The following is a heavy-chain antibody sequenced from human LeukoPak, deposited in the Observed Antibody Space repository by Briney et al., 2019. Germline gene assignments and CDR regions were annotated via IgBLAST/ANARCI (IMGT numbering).Heavy chain of an antibody. CDR1: GGTFSSYA. J-gene: IGHJ4*02. V-gene: IGHV1-69*06. CDR2: IIPIFGTA. D-gene: IGHD4-23*01. Sequence: SVKVSCKASGGTFSSYAISWVRQAPGQGLEWMGGIIPIFGTANYAQKFQGRVTITADKSTSTAYMELSSLRSEDTAVYYCARDGGHYGGNSGPDYWGQGTLVTVSS. CDR3: ARDGGHYGGNSGPDY.